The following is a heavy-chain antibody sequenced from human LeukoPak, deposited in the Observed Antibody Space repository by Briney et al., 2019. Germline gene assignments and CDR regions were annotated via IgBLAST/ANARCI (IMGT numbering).Heavy chain of an antibody. V-gene: IGHV1-18*01. D-gene: IGHD2-15*01. J-gene: IGHJ4*02. Sequence: ASVKVSCKASGYTFTRYGITWVRQAPGQGLELTGWISAYNGNTNYAQKLQGRLTVTTDTSTNTAYMELRSLRPDDTAVYYCARDFFHGHCSGLTCFLLDSWGQGSLVTVSS. CDR3: ARDFFHGHCSGLTCFLLDS. CDR2: ISAYNGNT. CDR1: GYTFTRYG.